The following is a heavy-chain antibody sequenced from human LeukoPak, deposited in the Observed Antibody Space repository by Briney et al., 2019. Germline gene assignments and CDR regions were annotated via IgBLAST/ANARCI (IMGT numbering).Heavy chain of an antibody. D-gene: IGHD5-12*01. J-gene: IGHJ4*02. Sequence: ASVKVSCKASGYTFTSYYMHWVRHAPGQGLEWMVIINPSGGSTSYAQKFQGRVTMTRDTSTSTVYMELSSLRAEDTAVYYCARARGYSGYDGGFDYWGQGTLVTVSS. CDR3: ARARGYSGYDGGFDY. CDR2: INPSGGST. V-gene: IGHV1-46*01. CDR1: GYTFTSYY.